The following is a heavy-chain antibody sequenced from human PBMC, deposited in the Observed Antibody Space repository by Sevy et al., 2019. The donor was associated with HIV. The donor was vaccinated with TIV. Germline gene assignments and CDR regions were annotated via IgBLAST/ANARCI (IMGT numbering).Heavy chain of an antibody. V-gene: IGHV3-23*01. CDR3: ARRPDFGVVIPTGVMDV. CDR1: GFTFSSYA. D-gene: IGHD3-3*01. CDR2: ISGSGTTT. Sequence: GGSLRLSCAASGFTFSSYAMSWVRQAPGKGLQWVSVISGSGTTTYYADSVKGRLTISRDNSKNTMYLQMNGLRAEDTAVYYCARRPDFGVVIPTGVMDVWGQGTTVTVSS. J-gene: IGHJ6*02.